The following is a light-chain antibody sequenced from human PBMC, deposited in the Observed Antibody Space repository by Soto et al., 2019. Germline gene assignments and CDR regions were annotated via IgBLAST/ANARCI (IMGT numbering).Light chain of an antibody. V-gene: IGLV2-14*03. CDR1: SSDVGGYDY. Sequence: QSALTQPASVSGSPGQSITISCTGTSSDVGGYDYVYWYQQHPGRPPKLVISDVTNRPSWVSNRFSGSKSGNTASLTISGLQAEDEPVYYCRSYTISRTPYVFGPGTKLTVL. J-gene: IGLJ1*01. CDR3: RSYTISRTPYV. CDR2: DVT.